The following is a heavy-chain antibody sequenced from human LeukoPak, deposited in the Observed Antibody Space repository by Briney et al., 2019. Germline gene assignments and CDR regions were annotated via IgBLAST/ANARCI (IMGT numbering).Heavy chain of an antibody. Sequence: GGSLRLSCAASGFTFSSYSMNWVRQAPGKGLEWVSSISSSSSYIYYADPVKGRFTISRDNAKNSLYLQMNSLRAEDTAVYYCARDRDGYYYGSGSYYVHWGQGTLVTVSS. D-gene: IGHD3-10*01. CDR3: ARDRDGYYYGSGSYYVH. CDR1: GFTFSSYS. V-gene: IGHV3-21*01. CDR2: ISSSSSYI. J-gene: IGHJ4*02.